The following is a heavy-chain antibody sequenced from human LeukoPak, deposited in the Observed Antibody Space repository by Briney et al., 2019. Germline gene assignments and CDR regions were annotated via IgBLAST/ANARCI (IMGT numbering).Heavy chain of an antibody. V-gene: IGHV3-7*01. Sequence: GGSLRLSCAASGFTFSNFWMSWVRQAPGKGLEWVANIKQDGSEKYYVDSVKGRCTISRDNAKNSLYVRMNSLRTEDTAVYYCARDISMVRGVTNAFDIWGQGTMVTVSS. CDR3: ARDISMVRGVTNAFDI. CDR2: IKQDGSEK. J-gene: IGHJ3*02. D-gene: IGHD3-10*01. CDR1: GFTFSNFW.